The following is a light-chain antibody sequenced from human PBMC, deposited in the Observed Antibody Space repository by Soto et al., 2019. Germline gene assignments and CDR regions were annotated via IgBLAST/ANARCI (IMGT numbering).Light chain of an antibody. Sequence: DIVLTQTPLSSPVTLGQPASISCRSSQSLVHSDGNTYLSWFHQRPGQPPRLLIDKVSNRFSGVPDRFSGRGAGTDFTLKISRVEAVDVGISFCMQATHYRPYLFGQGTKLQIK. CDR1: QSLVHSDGNTY. CDR3: MQATHYRPYL. J-gene: IGKJ2*01. V-gene: IGKV2-24*01. CDR2: KVS.